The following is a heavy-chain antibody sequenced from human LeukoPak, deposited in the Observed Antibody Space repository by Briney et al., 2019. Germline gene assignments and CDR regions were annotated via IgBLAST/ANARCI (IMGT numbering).Heavy chain of an antibody. CDR3: VRSITMFQH. V-gene: IGHV3-20*04. Sequence: GSLRLSCAASGFTFDEYGMSWVRQAPGKGLEWVCGITRNGGSAGYADSVKGRFTISRDNAKNSVYLQMNSLRAEDTALYYCVRSITMFQHWGQGTLVTVSS. CDR1: GFTFDEYG. J-gene: IGHJ1*01. D-gene: IGHD5-24*01. CDR2: ITRNGGSA.